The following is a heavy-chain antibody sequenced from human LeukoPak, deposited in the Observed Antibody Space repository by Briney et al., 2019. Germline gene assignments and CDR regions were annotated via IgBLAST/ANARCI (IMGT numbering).Heavy chain of an antibody. CDR3: ARGRWVTMAAYYFDY. D-gene: IGHD3-10*01. J-gene: IGHJ4*02. CDR1: GYTFTSYD. V-gene: IGHV1-8*01. CDR2: MNPNSGNT. Sequence: ASVKVSCKASGYTFTSYDINWVRQATGQGLEWMGWMNPNSGNTGYAQKFQGRVTMTRNTSISTAYMELSSLRSEDTAVYCCARGRWVTMAAYYFDYWGQGTLVTVSS.